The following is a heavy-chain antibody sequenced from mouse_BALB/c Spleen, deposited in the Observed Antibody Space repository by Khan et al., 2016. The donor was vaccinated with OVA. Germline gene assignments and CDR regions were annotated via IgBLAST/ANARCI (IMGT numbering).Heavy chain of an antibody. Sequence: VESGGGLVKPGGSLKLSCAASGFAFSSYDMSWVRQTPEKRLEWVAYISNGGINTYYPDTVKGRFSISRDNAKNTLYPQVSSLESEDTAMYYCARSYRFYAMDYWGQGTSVTVSS. D-gene: IGHD2-14*01. CDR2: ISNGGINT. V-gene: IGHV5-12-1*01. J-gene: IGHJ4*01. CDR3: ARSYRFYAMDY. CDR1: GFAFSSYD.